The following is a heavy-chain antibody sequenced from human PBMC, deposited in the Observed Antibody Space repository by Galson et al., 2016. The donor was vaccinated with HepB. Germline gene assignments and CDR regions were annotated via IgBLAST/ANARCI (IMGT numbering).Heavy chain of an antibody. CDR1: GFSFSTYP. CDR2: ISGSGDRT. Sequence: SLRLSRAASGFSFSTYPMIWVRQAPGKGLEGVSSISGSGDRTYYADAVKGRFTISRDNAKIMLYTKMDNLGVQDTPVFYCAKVLSVTRDYWYGMDVWGRGTTVTV. V-gene: IGHV3-23*01. J-gene: IGHJ6*04. CDR3: AKVLSVTRDYWYGMDV. D-gene: IGHD4-17*01.